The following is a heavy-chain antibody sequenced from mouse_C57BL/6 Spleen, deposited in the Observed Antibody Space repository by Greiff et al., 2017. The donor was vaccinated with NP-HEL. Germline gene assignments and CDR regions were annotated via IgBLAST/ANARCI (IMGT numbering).Heavy chain of an antibody. J-gene: IGHJ4*01. Sequence: EVKLVESGGGLVKPGGSLKLSCAASGFTFSSYAMSWVRQTPEKRLEWVATISDGGSYTYYPDNVKGRFTISRDNAKNNLYLQMSHLKSEDTAMYYCARDDSNYVYAMDYWGQGTSVTVSS. CDR2: ISDGGSYT. CDR1: GFTFSSYA. D-gene: IGHD2-5*01. CDR3: ARDDSNYVYAMDY. V-gene: IGHV5-4*01.